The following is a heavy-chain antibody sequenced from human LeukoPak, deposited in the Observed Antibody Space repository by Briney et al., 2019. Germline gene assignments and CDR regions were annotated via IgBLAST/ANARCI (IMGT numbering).Heavy chain of an antibody. J-gene: IGHJ4*02. V-gene: IGHV3-21*01. CDR3: ARVYRRYFDY. Sequence: GGSLRLSCAGSEFTFSRYSMNWVRQAPGKGLEWVSSISSSSSYIYYADSVKGRFTISRDNAKNSLYLQMNSLRAEDTAVYYCARVYRRYFDYWGQGTLVTVSS. CDR2: ISSSSSYI. CDR1: EFTFSRYS. D-gene: IGHD1-14*01.